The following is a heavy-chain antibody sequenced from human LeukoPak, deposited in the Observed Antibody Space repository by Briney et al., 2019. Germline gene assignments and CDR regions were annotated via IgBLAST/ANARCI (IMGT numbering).Heavy chain of an antibody. CDR2: IIPIFGTA. CDR3: ARDRGSSSSWHYYYYMDV. V-gene: IGHV1-69*05. D-gene: IGHD6-6*01. J-gene: IGHJ6*03. Sequence: ASVKVSCKASGGTFSSYAISWVRQAPGQGLEWMGRIIPIFGTANYAQKFQGRVTITTDESTSTAYMELSSLRSEDSAVYYCARDRGSSSSWHYYYYMDVWGKGTTVTVSS. CDR1: GGTFSSYA.